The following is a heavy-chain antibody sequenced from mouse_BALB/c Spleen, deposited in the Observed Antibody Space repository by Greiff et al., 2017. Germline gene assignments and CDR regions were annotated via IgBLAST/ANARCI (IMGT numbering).Heavy chain of an antibody. J-gene: IGHJ2*01. Sequence: VQLQQSGAELVKPGASVKLSCKASGYTFTSYYMYWVKQRPGQGLEWIGGINPGNGGTNFNEKFKSKATLTVDKSSSTAYMQLSSLTSEDSAVYYCTRERAATAVYYFDYWGQGTTLTVSS. CDR2: INPGNGGT. D-gene: IGHD1-2*01. CDR3: TRERAATAVYYFDY. V-gene: IGHV1S81*02. CDR1: GYTFTSYY.